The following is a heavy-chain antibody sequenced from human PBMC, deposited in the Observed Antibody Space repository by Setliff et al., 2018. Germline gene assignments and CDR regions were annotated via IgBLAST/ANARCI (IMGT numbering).Heavy chain of an antibody. Sequence: SVKVSCKASGGTFSSYAISWVRQAPGQGLEWMGGIIPILGIANYAQKFQGSVTITADKFTSTAYMELSSLRSEDTAVYYCARCPPHGDHGKGAFDIWGQGTMVTVSS. CDR3: ARCPPHGDHGKGAFDI. D-gene: IGHD4-17*01. J-gene: IGHJ3*02. CDR1: GGTFSSYA. V-gene: IGHV1-69*10. CDR2: IIPILGIA.